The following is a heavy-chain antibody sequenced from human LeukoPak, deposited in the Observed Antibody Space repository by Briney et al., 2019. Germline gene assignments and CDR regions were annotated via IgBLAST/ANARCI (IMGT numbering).Heavy chain of an antibody. J-gene: IGHJ4*02. D-gene: IGHD3-10*01. V-gene: IGHV4-34*01. CDR1: GGSFSGYY. CDR3: ARHRPPNGRGITLVRGVTTKGFDY. CDR2: INHSGST. Sequence: SETLSLTCAVYGGSFSGYYWSWIRQPPGRGLEWIGEINHSGSTNYNPSLKSRVTISVDTSKNQFSLKLSSVTAADTAVYYCARHRPPNGRGITLVRGVTTKGFDYWGQGTLVTVSS.